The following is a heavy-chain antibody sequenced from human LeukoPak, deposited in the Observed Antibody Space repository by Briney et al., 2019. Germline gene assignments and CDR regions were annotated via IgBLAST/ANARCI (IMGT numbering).Heavy chain of an antibody. V-gene: IGHV3-23*01. CDR3: AKALNSKYCSSTSCPATDAFDI. D-gene: IGHD2-2*01. J-gene: IGHJ3*02. CDR2: ISGSGGST. Sequence: GGSLRLSCAASGFTFSSYAMSWVRQAPGKGLEWVSAISGSGGSTYYADSVKGRFTISRDNSKNTLYLQMNSLRAEDTAVYYCAKALNSKYCSSTSCPATDAFDIWSQGTMVTVSS. CDR1: GFTFSSYA.